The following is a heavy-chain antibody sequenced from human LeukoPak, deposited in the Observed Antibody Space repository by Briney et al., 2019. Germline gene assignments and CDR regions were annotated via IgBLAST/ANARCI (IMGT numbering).Heavy chain of an antibody. D-gene: IGHD4-11*01. J-gene: IGHJ6*02. V-gene: IGHV3-66*02. CDR3: AREGMTTVGASYYFFALDV. CDR2: MFSGGIT. CDR1: GFTVSSNY. Sequence: GGSLRLSCAASGFTVSSNYMTWVRQPPGKGLEWISIMFSGGITYHADSVKGRFTISRDNSKNTLYLQMNSLRPDDTAVYYCAREGMTTVGASYYFFALDVWGQGTTVTVSS.